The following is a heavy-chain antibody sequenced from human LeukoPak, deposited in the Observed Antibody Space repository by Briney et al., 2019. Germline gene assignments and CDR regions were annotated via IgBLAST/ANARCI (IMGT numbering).Heavy chain of an antibody. D-gene: IGHD3-10*01. CDR1: GFTFSSYW. J-gene: IGHJ3*02. CDR3: AKDIRPGLWFGEPAAAFDI. CDR2: IKQDGSEK. Sequence: GGSLRLSCAASGFTFSSYWMSWVRQAPGKGLEWVANIKQDGSEKYYVDSVKGRFTISRDNAKNSLYLQMNSLRAEDTALYYCAKDIRPGLWFGEPAAAFDIWGQGTMVTVSS. V-gene: IGHV3-7*03.